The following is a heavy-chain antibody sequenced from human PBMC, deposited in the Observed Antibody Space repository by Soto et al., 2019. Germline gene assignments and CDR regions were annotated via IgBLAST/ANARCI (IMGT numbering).Heavy chain of an antibody. D-gene: IGHD3-3*01. J-gene: IGHJ6*02. CDR3: ARDRAYYDFWSAYPQGGYGMDV. V-gene: IGHV1-46*01. CDR1: GYTFTSYY. CDR2: INPSGGST. Sequence: GASVKVSCKASGYTFTSYYMHWVRQAPGQGLEWMGIINPSGGSTSYAQKFQGRVTMTRDTSTSTVYMELSSLRSEDTAVYYCARDRAYYDFWSAYPQGGYGMDVWGQGTTVTVSS.